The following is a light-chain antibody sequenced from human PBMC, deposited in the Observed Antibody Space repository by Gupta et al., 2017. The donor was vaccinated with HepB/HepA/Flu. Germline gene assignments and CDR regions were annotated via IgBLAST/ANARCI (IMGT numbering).Light chain of an antibody. CDR3: HQYNNWPGT. J-gene: IGKJ1*01. Sequence: EIVMTQSPATLPVSPGERATLSCMASQSVSTNLAWYQQKPGQAPRLLIYGASTRATGIPARFSGSGSGTEFTLTISSLQSEDFAVYYCHQYNNWPGTFGQGTKVEIK. CDR2: GAS. V-gene: IGKV3-15*01. CDR1: QSVSTN.